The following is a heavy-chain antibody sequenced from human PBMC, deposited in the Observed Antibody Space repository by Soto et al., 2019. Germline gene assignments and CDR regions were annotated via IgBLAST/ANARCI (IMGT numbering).Heavy chain of an antibody. CDR2: ISHTGST. CDR3: ARAVAPYFGTWFDP. J-gene: IGHJ5*02. V-gene: IGHV4-30-2*01. D-gene: IGHD3-10*01. CDR1: GDYITSGNPYS. Sequence: SETMSLTCAVSGDYITSGNPYSWSWIRQPPGKGLEWIGSISHTGSTSYNPSLKSRLTMSVDKSKNQFSLRLSPVTAADMAVYYCARAVAPYFGTWFDPWGQGILVTVSS.